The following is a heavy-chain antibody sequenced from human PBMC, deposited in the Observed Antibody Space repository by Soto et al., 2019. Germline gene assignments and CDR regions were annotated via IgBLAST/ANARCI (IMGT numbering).Heavy chain of an antibody. CDR3: VRLIGSSWLDS. D-gene: IGHD6-13*01. V-gene: IGHV6-1*01. J-gene: IGHJ5*01. CDR1: GDSVSTNTAT. Sequence: SQTLSLTCDISGDSVSTNTATWDWIRQSPSRGLEWLGRTYYRSRWYFDYAVSVKSRITISPDISNNQVSLQLTSVTPDDTAIYYCVRLIGSSWLDSWGQGTLVTVSS. CDR2: TYYRSRWYF.